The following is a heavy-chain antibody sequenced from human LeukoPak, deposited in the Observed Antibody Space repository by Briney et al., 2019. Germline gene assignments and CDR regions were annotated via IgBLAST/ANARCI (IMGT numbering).Heavy chain of an antibody. CDR1: GGSISSSSYY. Sequence: SETLPLTCTVSGGSISSSSYYWGWIRQPPGKGLEWIGSIFHSGNTDHNPSLKSRVTLSVDRSKNQFSLKLTSVTAADAAVYYCAREPGGSGYYFDYWGQGTLVTVSS. D-gene: IGHD3-10*01. V-gene: IGHV4-39*07. CDR2: IFHSGNT. CDR3: AREPGGSGYYFDY. J-gene: IGHJ4*02.